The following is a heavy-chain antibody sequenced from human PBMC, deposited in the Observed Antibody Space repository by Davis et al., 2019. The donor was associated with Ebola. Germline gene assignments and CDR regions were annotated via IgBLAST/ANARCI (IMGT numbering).Heavy chain of an antibody. CDR1: GGSISSHY. Sequence: PGGSLRLSCTVSGGSISSHYWSWIRQPPGKGLEWIGYIYYSGSTNYNPSLKSRVTISVDTSKNQFSLKLSSVTAADTAVYYCARAQGLDAFDIWGQGTMVTVSS. CDR2: IYYSGST. V-gene: IGHV4-59*11. CDR3: ARAQGLDAFDI. J-gene: IGHJ3*02. D-gene: IGHD3-16*01.